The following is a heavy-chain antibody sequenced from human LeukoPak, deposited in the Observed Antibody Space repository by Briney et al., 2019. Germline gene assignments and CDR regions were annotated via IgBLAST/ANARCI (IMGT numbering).Heavy chain of an antibody. CDR1: GGSISSYY. V-gene: IGHV4-59*12. D-gene: IGHD2-21*02. Sequence: SETLSLTCTVSGGSISSYYWCWIRQPPGKGLEWIGYIYYSGSTNYNPSLKSRVTISVDTSKNQFSLKLSSVTAADTAVYYCARERRYCGGDCYPYYFDYWGQGTLVTVSS. J-gene: IGHJ4*02. CDR2: IYYSGST. CDR3: ARERRYCGGDCYPYYFDY.